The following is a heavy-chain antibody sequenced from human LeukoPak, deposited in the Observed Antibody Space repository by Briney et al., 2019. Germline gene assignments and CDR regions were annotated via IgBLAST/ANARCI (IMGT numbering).Heavy chain of an antibody. V-gene: IGHV5-51*01. CDR1: GYSFTSYW. D-gene: IGHD4-11*01. Sequence: PGESLKISCKGSGYSFTSYWIGWVRQMPGKGLEWMGIIYPGDSDTRYSPSFQGQVTTSADKSISTAYLQWSSLKASDTAMYYCARHGHYSDYAVDPWGQGTLVTVSS. CDR2: IYPGDSDT. CDR3: ARHGHYSDYAVDP. J-gene: IGHJ5*02.